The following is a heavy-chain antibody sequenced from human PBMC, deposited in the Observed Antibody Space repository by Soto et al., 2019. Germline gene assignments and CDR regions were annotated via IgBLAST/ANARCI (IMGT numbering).Heavy chain of an antibody. CDR2: IYFTGNT. D-gene: IGHD6-25*01. CDR3: AGQTFTIAAASYGRSNWFDP. Sequence: PSETLSLTCTVPGGSITSSSHFWGWVRQPPGKGLEWIGTIYFTGNTYYTPSLKSRLTMSIDTSKNEFSLRLNSVTAADTAVYYCAGQTFTIAAASYGRSNWFDPWGPGTLVTSPQ. CDR1: GGSITSSSHF. J-gene: IGHJ5*02. V-gene: IGHV4-39*01.